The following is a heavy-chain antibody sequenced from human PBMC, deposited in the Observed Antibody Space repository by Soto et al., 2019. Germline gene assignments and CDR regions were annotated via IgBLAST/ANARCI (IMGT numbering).Heavy chain of an antibody. CDR1: GYTFTGYY. Sequence: ASVKVSCKASGYTFTGYYMHWVRQAPGQGLEWMGWINPNSGGTNYAQKFQGWVTMTRDTSISTAYMELSRLRSDDTAVYYCARGGAAAAPYGMDVWGQGTTVTVSS. CDR3: ARGGAAAAPYGMDV. J-gene: IGHJ6*02. V-gene: IGHV1-2*04. D-gene: IGHD6-13*01. CDR2: INPNSGGT.